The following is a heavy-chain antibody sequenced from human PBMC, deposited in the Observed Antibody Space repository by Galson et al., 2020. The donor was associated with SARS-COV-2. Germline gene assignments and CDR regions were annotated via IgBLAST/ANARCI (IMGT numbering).Heavy chain of an antibody. CDR1: GLTFSSYA. J-gene: IGHJ3*02. V-gene: IGHV3-30*04. CDR3: ARVITPTEYYYDSSASALDI. D-gene: IGHD3-22*01. Sequence: GESLKLSCAASGLTFSSYAMHWVRQAPGKGLEWVAVISYDGSNKYYADSVKGRFTISRDNSKNTLYLQMNSLRAEDTAVYYCARVITPTEYYYDSSASALDIWGQGTMVTVSS. CDR2: ISYDGSNK.